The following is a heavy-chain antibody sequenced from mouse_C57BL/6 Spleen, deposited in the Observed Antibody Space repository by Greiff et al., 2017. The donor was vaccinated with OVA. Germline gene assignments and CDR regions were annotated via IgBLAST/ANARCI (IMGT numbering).Heavy chain of an antibody. CDR1: GYTFTSYW. Sequence: QVQLQQSGAELVMPGASVKLSCKASGYTFTSYWMHWVKQRPGQGLEWIGEIDPSDSYTNYNQKFKGKSTLTVDKSSSTAYMQLSSLTSEDSAVYYCARSELGRYYAMDYWGQGTSVTVSS. D-gene: IGHD4-1*01. CDR2: IDPSDSYT. V-gene: IGHV1-69*01. J-gene: IGHJ4*01. CDR3: ARSELGRYYAMDY.